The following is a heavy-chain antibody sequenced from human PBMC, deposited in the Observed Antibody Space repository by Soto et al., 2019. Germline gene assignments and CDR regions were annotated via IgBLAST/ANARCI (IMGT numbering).Heavy chain of an antibody. CDR3: ARDIVATITGTNDY. V-gene: IGHV3-48*01. CDR1: GFTFSSYS. J-gene: IGHJ4*02. CDR2: ISSSSSTI. D-gene: IGHD5-12*01. Sequence: GGSLRLSCAASGFTFSSYSMNWVRQAPGKGLEWVSYISSSSSTIYYADSVKGRFTISRDNAKNSLYLQMNSLRAEDTAVYYCARDIVATITGTNDYWGQGTLVTVSS.